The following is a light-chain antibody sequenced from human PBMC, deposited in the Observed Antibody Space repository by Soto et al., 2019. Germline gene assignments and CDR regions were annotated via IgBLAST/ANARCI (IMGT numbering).Light chain of an antibody. V-gene: IGKV3-15*01. CDR3: QQFNNWPPWT. Sequence: EIVLTQSPGTLSFSPGKRATLSCRASHTVRNNLVWYQQKPGQAPRLLIYGASTRAAGIPDRFSGSGSGTEFTLTISGLQSDDVAVYYCQQFNNWPPWTFGQGTKVDIK. CDR2: GAS. CDR1: HTVRNN. J-gene: IGKJ1*01.